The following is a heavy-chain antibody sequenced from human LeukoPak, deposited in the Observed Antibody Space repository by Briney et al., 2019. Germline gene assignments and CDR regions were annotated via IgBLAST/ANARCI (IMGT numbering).Heavy chain of an antibody. CDR3: AKDGYSSGWFVVY. J-gene: IGHJ4*02. CDR2: ISGSGGST. D-gene: IGHD6-19*01. CDR1: GFTFSSYA. Sequence: GSLRLSCTASGFTFSSYAMSWVRQAPGKGLEWVSAISGSGGSTYYADSVKSRFTISRDNSKNTLFLQMSSLRAEDTAVYYCAKDGYSSGWFVVYWGRGTLATVSS. V-gene: IGHV3-23*01.